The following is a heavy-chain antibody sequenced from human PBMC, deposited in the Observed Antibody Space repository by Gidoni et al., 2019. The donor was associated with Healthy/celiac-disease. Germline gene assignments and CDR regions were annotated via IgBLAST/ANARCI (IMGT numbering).Heavy chain of an antibody. CDR2: IIPILGIA. CDR1: RGTFSSYT. D-gene: IGHD1-26*01. Sequence: QVHLVQSGAEVTQPGPSLKVSCNASRGTFSSYTISWVRQAPGQGPEWMGRIIPILGIANYAQKFQGRVTITADKSTSTAYMELSSLRSEDTAVYYCARGMGWARDWGQGTLVTVS. V-gene: IGHV1-69*02. CDR3: ARGMGWARD. J-gene: IGHJ4*02.